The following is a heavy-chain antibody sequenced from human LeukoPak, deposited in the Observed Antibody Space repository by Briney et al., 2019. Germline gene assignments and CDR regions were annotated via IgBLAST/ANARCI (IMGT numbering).Heavy chain of an antibody. J-gene: IGHJ4*02. Sequence: ASVKVSCKTSGYSFSSYGSSWVRQAPGQGLEWMAWISARNGNRNFAQKFQDRVLLTTDTSTNTAYMELRSLKSDDTAVYYCARDGDGHNYGLIDFWGQGTLVSVSS. CDR2: ISARNGNR. CDR1: GYSFSSYG. D-gene: IGHD5-24*01. V-gene: IGHV1-18*01. CDR3: ARDGDGHNYGLIDF.